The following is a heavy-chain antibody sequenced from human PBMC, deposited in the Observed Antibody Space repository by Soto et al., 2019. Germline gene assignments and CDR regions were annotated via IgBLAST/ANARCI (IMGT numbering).Heavy chain of an antibody. D-gene: IGHD3-10*01. V-gene: IGHV3-23*01. CDR2: ISGSGIST. CDR1: GFTFSSYA. CDR3: TEERGGGITMVKSYFDY. Sequence: GGSLRLSCAASGFTFSSYAMSWVRQAPGKGLEWVSAISGSGISTYYADSVKGRFTISRDNSKNTLSLQMNSLRADDTAVYYCTEERGGGITMVKSYFDYWGQGTLVSVSS. J-gene: IGHJ4*02.